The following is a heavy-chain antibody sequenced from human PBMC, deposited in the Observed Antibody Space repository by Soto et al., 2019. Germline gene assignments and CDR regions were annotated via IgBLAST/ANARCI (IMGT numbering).Heavy chain of an antibody. CDR2: ISYDGSEK. J-gene: IGHJ4*02. V-gene: IGHV3-30-3*01. CDR3: TRDRDEILTGYHDY. Sequence: HPGGSLRLSCAASGFSFTHFALHWVRRAPGKGLEWVALISYDGSEKYYTDSVKGRFTISRDNSKNTLYLQMDSLRAEDTAVYFCTRDRDEILTGYHDYWGQGTLVTVSS. D-gene: IGHD3-9*01. CDR1: GFSFTHFA.